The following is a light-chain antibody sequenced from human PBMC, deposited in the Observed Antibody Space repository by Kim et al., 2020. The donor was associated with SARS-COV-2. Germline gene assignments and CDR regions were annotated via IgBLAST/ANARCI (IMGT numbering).Light chain of an antibody. CDR1: NIRSKT. Sequence: PGKTGGITCGGDNIRSKTVQWYRRKPGQAPVLFIYYNSDRPSGIAGRFSGSNSGNTATLTISRVEAGDEAGYYCQVWNSNSDHPGVFGGGTQLTVL. CDR2: YNS. V-gene: IGLV3-21*04. J-gene: IGLJ3*02. CDR3: QVWNSNSDHPGV.